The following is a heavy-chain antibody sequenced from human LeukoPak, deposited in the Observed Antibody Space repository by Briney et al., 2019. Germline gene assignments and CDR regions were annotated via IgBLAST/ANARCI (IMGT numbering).Heavy chain of an antibody. CDR1: GFTVSSNY. CDR2: LYSGGST. V-gene: IGHV3-66*01. CDR3: ARGDSRGYYFDY. J-gene: IGHJ4*02. D-gene: IGHD3-22*01. Sequence: SGGSLRLSCAASGFTVSSNYMSWVRQAPGKGLEWVSVLYSGGSTYYADSVKGRFTISRDNSKNTLYLQMNSLRAEDTAVYYCARGDSRGYYFDYWGQGALVTVSS.